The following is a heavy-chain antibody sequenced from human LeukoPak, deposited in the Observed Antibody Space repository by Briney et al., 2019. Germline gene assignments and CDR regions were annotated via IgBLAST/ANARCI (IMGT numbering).Heavy chain of an antibody. CDR3: ARRGYGSGSYEDY. V-gene: IGHV1-2*02. Sequence: ASVKVSCKASGYTFTGYYMHWVRQAPGQGLEWMGWINSYSGGTNYAQKFHGSVTMTRDTSISTAYLELSGLTSDDTAVYYCARRGYGSGSYEDYWGQGTLVTVSS. J-gene: IGHJ4*02. CDR1: GYTFTGYY. CDR2: INSYSGGT. D-gene: IGHD3-10*01.